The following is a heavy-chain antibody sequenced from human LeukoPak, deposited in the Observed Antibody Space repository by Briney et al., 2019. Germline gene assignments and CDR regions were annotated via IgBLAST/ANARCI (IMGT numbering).Heavy chain of an antibody. CDR1: GGSFXXXXX. CDR3: ARDRYCSGGSCYKAFDF. CDR2: XXHSGST. J-gene: IGHJ3*01. D-gene: IGHD2-15*01. V-gene: IGHV4-4*02. Sequence: PSGTLSLTXAVSGGSFXXXXXXXWVRQPPGKXXXXXXXXXHSGSTNYNPSLKSRXXISVDKSKNQFSLKLSSVTAADTAVYYCARDRYCSGGSCYKAFDFWGQGTMVTVSS.